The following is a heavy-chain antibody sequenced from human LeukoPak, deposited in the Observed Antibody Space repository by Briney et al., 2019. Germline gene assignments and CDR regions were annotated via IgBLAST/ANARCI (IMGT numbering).Heavy chain of an antibody. V-gene: IGHV4-34*01. CDR1: GGSFSGYY. J-gene: IGHJ4*02. CDR2: INHSGST. CDR3: ARRRITGTTYGY. D-gene: IGHD1-20*01. Sequence: SETLSLTCAVYGGSFSGYYWSWIRQPPGKGLEWIGEINHSGSTNYNPSLKSRVTISVDTSKNLFSLKLSSVTAADTAVYYCARRRITGTTYGYWGQGTLVTVSS.